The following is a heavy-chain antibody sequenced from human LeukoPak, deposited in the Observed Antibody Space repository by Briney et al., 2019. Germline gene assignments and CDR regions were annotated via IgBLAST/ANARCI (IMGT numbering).Heavy chain of an antibody. V-gene: IGHV3-21*01. D-gene: IGHD3-10*01. CDR2: ISDRGTYI. CDR1: GFTFSTYS. J-gene: IGHJ4*02. Sequence: GGSLRLSCTASGFTFSTYSMNWVRQAPGKGLEWVASISDRGTYIYYADSVKGRFTISRDNAKNSLYLQMNSLRAEDTAVYYCARDSYDYYGSATLDYWGQGTLVTVSS. CDR3: ARDSYDYYGSATLDY.